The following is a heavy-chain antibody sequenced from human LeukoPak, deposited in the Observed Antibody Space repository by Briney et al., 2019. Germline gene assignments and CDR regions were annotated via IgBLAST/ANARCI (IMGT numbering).Heavy chain of an antibody. CDR3: ARGGTMVRGVIIPNHYYYYYMDV. CDR1: GGSISSYY. J-gene: IGHJ6*03. V-gene: IGHV4-59*01. Sequence: SETLSLTCTASGGSISSYYWSWIRQPPGKGLEWIGYIYYSGSTNYNPSLKSRVTISVDTSKNQFSLKLSSVTAADTAVYYCARGGTMVRGVIIPNHYYYYYMDVWGKGTTVTVSS. CDR2: IYYSGST. D-gene: IGHD3-10*01.